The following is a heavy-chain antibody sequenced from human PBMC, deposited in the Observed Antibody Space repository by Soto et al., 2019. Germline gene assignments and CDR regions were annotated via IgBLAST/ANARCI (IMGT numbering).Heavy chain of an antibody. D-gene: IGHD5-18*01. CDR3: AKDPNPNTAMADHFDY. V-gene: IGHV3-23*01. CDR1: GFTFSSYA. J-gene: IGHJ4*02. Sequence: PGGSLRLSCAASGFTFSSYAMSWVRQAPGKGLEWVSAISGSGGSTYYADSVKGRFTISRDNSKNTLYLQMNSLRAEDTAVYYCAKDPNPNTAMADHFDYWGQGTLVTVSS. CDR2: ISGSGGST.